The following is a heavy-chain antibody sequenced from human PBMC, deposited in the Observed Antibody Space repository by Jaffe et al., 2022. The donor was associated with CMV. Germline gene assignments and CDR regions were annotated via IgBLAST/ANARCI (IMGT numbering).Heavy chain of an antibody. D-gene: IGHD2-2*01. V-gene: IGHV3-49*04. CDR2: IRSKAYGGTT. CDR1: GFTFGDYA. Sequence: EVQLVESGGGLVQPGRSLRLSCTASGFTFGDYAMSWVRQAPGKGLEWVGFIRSKAYGGTTEYAASVKGRFTISRDDSKSIAYLQMNSLKTEDTAVYYCTRVSVVVVPAAPPSYDYWGQGTLVTVSS. J-gene: IGHJ4*02. CDR3: TRVSVVVVPAAPPSYDY.